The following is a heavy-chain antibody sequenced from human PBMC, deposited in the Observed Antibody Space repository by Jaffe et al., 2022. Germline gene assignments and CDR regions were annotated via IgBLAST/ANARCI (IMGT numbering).Heavy chain of an antibody. J-gene: IGHJ3*02. CDR2: ISSNGGST. Sequence: EVQLVESGGGLVQPGGSLRLSCAASGFTFSSYAMHWVRQAPGKGLEYVSAISSNGGSTYYANSVKGRFTISRDNSKNTLYLQMGSLRAEDMAVYYCARDQGISTVLRYFDWLLLDAFDIWGQGTMVTVSS. CDR3: ARDQGISTVLRYFDWLLLDAFDI. CDR1: GFTFSSYA. D-gene: IGHD3-9*01. V-gene: IGHV3-64*01.